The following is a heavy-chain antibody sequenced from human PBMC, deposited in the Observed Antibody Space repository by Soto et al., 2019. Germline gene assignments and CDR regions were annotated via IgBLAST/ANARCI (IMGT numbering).Heavy chain of an antibody. CDR2: IYTGGST. D-gene: IGHD3-16*02. Sequence: EVQLVESGGGLIQPGGSLRLSCAASGFTVSSNYMTWVRQAPGKGLEWVSVIYTGGSTYYADSLKGRFTISRDNPKNTVYLQMYSLRAEDTAVYYCARFPGSYRAYYYYGMDVWGQGSTVSVAS. CDR3: ARFPGSYRAYYYYGMDV. CDR1: GFTVSSNY. V-gene: IGHV3-53*01. J-gene: IGHJ6*02.